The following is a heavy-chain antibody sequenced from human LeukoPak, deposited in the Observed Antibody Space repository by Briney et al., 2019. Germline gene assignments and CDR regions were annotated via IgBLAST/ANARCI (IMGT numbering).Heavy chain of an antibody. D-gene: IGHD3-22*01. V-gene: IGHV4-34*01. J-gene: IGHJ4*02. Sequence: SETLSLTCAVYGGSFSGYYWSWIRQPPGKGLEWIGEINHSGSTNYNPSLKSRVTISVDTSKNQFSLKLSSVTAADTAVYYCARATDTYYYDSSGRGAGRFDYWGQGTLVTVSS. CDR3: ARATDTYYYDSSGRGAGRFDY. CDR2: INHSGST. CDR1: GGSFSGYY.